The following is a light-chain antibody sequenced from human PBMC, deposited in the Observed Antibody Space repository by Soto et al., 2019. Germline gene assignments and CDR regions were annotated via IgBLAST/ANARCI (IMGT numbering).Light chain of an antibody. CDR2: EVS. V-gene: IGLV2-14*01. Sequence: QSALTQPPSASGSPGQSVAISCTGTSSDVGGYNYVSWYQQHPGKAPKLMIYEVSNRPSGVSHRFSGSRSGNTASLTISGLQAEDEADYYSNSYTTSTSVVFGGGTKLTVL. J-gene: IGLJ2*01. CDR3: NSYTTSTSVV. CDR1: SSDVGGYNY.